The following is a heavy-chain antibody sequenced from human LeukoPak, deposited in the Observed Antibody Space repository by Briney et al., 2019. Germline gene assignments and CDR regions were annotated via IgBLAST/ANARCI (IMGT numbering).Heavy chain of an antibody. CDR2: ISGSGGST. CDR1: GFTFSSYA. CDR3: AKGPYGSGTYNWFDP. D-gene: IGHD3-10*01. Sequence: GGSLRLSCAASGFTFSSYAMSWVRQAPGKGLEWVSGISGSGGSTYYADSVKGRFTISRVNSKNTLYLQMNSLRAEDTAVYYCAKGPYGSGTYNWFDPWGQGTLVTVSS. J-gene: IGHJ5*02. V-gene: IGHV3-23*01.